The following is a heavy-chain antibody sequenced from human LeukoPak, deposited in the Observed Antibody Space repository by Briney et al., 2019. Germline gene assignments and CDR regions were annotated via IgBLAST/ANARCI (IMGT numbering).Heavy chain of an antibody. CDR3: ARLLRGFDY. J-gene: IGHJ4*02. Sequence: GGSLRLSCAASGFTFSSYSMNWVRQAPGKGLEWVSSISSSSNYIYYADSVKGRFTISRDSSKNTLYLQMNSLRADDTAVYYCARLLRGFDYWGQGTLVTVSS. D-gene: IGHD2-15*01. CDR1: GFTFSSYS. CDR2: ISSSSNYI. V-gene: IGHV3-21*04.